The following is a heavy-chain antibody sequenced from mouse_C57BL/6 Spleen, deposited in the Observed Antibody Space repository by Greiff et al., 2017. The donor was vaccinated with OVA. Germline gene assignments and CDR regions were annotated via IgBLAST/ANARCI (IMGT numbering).Heavy chain of an antibody. CDR2: IDPSDSYT. J-gene: IGHJ4*01. CDR3: ARWGGYYAMDY. Sequence: VQLQQSGAELVMPGASVKLSCKASGYTFTSYWMHWVKQRPGQGLEWIGEIDPSDSYTNYNQKFKGKSTLTVDKSSSTAYMQLSSLTSEDSAVYYCARWGGYYAMDYWGQGTSVTVSS. CDR1: GYTFTSYW. V-gene: IGHV1-69*01.